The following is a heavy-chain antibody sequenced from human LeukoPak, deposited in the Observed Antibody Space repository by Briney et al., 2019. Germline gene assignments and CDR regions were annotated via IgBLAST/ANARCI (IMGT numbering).Heavy chain of an antibody. CDR1: GFTFGDYA. Sequence: TGRSLRLSCTASGFTFGDYAMSWFRQAPGKGLEWVGFIRSKAYGGTTEYAASVKGRFTISRDDSKSIAYLQMNSLKTEDTAVYYCTRAFMVRGAPHFDCWGQGTLVTVSS. J-gene: IGHJ4*02. D-gene: IGHD3-10*01. CDR3: TRAFMVRGAPHFDC. V-gene: IGHV3-49*03. CDR2: IRSKAYGGTT.